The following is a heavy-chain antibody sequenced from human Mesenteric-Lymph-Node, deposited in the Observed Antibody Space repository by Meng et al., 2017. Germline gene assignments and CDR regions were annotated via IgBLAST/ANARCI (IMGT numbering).Heavy chain of an antibody. CDR2: IYPGDSDT. V-gene: IGHV5-51*01. CDR1: GYSFTSYW. D-gene: IGHD1-26*01. J-gene: IGHJ4*02. CDR3: ARGDSGSYYFPSPDY. Sequence: GGSLRLSCKGSGYSFTSYWIGWVRQMPGKGLEWMGIIYPGDSDTRYSPSFQGQVTISADKSISTAYLQWSSLKASDTAMYYGARGDSGSYYFPSPDYWGQGTLVTVSS.